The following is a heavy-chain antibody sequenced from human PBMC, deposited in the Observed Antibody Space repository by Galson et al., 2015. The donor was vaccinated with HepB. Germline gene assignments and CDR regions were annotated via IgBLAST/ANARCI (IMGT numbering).Heavy chain of an antibody. V-gene: IGHV3-74*01. Sequence: SLRLSCAASGFTFDDYTMHWVRQAPGKGLVWVSRINSDGSSTSYADSVKGRFTISRDNAKNTLYLQMNSLRAEDTAVYYCASGAGMSYYGMDVWGQGTTVTVSS. J-gene: IGHJ6*02. CDR3: ASGAGMSYYGMDV. D-gene: IGHD6-13*01. CDR2: INSDGSST. CDR1: GFTFDDYT.